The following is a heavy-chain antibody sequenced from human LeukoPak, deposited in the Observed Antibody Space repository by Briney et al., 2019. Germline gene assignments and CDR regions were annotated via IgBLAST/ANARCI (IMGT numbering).Heavy chain of an antibody. V-gene: IGHV3-7*03. CDR1: GFTFSGFW. Sequence: GGPLRLSCAVSGFTFSGFWMSWSRQAPGKGLEWVASINSDGSEGYYADVVKGRFTISRDNAKNSLYLQINSLRAEDTAVYYCARSSYSSSSSVWGQGTMVTVSS. CDR3: ARSSYSSSSSV. D-gene: IGHD6-6*01. J-gene: IGHJ3*01. CDR2: INSDGSEG.